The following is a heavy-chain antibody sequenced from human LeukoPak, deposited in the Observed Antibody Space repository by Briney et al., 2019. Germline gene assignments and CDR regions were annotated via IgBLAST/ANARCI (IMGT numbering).Heavy chain of an antibody. CDR2: TYYNGRT. CDR1: GGSISSSNYY. D-gene: IGHD1-26*01. V-gene: IGHV4-39*07. J-gene: IGHJ4*02. Sequence: SETLSLTCTVSGGSISSSNYYWGWIRQPPGKGLECLGSTYYNGRTYYNPSLKSRVTISVDTSKNQFSLKLSSVTAADTAVFYCARIEYSGPLDYWGQGTLVTVSS. CDR3: ARIEYSGPLDY.